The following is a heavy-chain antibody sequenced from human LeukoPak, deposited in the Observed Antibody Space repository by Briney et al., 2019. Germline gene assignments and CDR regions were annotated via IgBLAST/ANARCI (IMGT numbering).Heavy chain of an antibody. D-gene: IGHD3-10*01. CDR1: GGSISGFY. Sequence: SETLSLTCTVSGGSISGFYWGWIRQPAGKGLEWIGRIYVSGETNYSPSLKSRVTMSVDTSKNQFSLKLTSVTAADTAVYYCASWGGFGELSGWFDPWGQGTLVTVSS. CDR2: IYVSGET. CDR3: ASWGGFGELSGWFDP. V-gene: IGHV4-4*07. J-gene: IGHJ5*02.